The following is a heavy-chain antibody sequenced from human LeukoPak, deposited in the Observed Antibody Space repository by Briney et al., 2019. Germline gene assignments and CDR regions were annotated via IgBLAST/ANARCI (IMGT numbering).Heavy chain of an antibody. CDR1: VYTFTSYY. Sequence: GASVKVSCKASVYTFTSYYMHWVRQAPGQGLEWMGIINPSGGSTSYAQKFQGRVTMTRDTSTSTVYMELSSLRSEDTAVYYCAAIAAVTKYYFDYWGQGTLVTVSS. V-gene: IGHV1-46*01. J-gene: IGHJ4*02. CDR3: AAIAAVTKYYFDY. CDR2: INPSGGST. D-gene: IGHD6-13*01.